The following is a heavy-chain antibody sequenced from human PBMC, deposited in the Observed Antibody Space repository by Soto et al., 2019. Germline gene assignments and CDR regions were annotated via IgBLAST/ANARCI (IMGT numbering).Heavy chain of an antibody. J-gene: IGHJ4*02. Sequence: GGSLRLSCAASGFMFGNYAMSWVRQAPGKALEWVSAIGGNGNSIYYGDSVKGRFTTSRDNSRNMVYLQMNSLRVEDTAVYYCVKRPDGPAPGTDWGQGTLV. CDR1: GFMFGNYA. CDR2: IGGNGNSI. V-gene: IGHV3-23*01. CDR3: VKRPDGPAPGTD.